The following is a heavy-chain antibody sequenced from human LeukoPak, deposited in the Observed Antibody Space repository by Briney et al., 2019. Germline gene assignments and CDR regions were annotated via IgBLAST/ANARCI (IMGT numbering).Heavy chain of an antibody. V-gene: IGHV3-30*04. J-gene: IGHJ4*02. CDR3: AREAVAGDDY. Sequence: GGSLRLSCAASGFTFSSYAMHWVRQAPGKGLEWVAVISYDGSNKYYADSVKGRFTISRDNSKNTLYLQMNSLRAEDTAVYYCAREAVAGDDYWGQGTLATVSS. CDR2: ISYDGSNK. D-gene: IGHD6-19*01. CDR1: GFTFSSYA.